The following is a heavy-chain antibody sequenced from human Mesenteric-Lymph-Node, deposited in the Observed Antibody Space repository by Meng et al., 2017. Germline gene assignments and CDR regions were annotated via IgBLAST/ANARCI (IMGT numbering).Heavy chain of an antibody. Sequence: GGSLRLSCAASGFPFGYYAMGWVRQAPGQGLELVSAISASGGSTYYADSVKGRFTVSRDNSKYTLYLEMKRLRAEDTAMYYCAFDFWGQGKRVNGAS. CDR2: ISASGGST. CDR1: GFPFGYYA. V-gene: IGHV3-23*01. CDR3: AFDF. J-gene: IGHJ4*02.